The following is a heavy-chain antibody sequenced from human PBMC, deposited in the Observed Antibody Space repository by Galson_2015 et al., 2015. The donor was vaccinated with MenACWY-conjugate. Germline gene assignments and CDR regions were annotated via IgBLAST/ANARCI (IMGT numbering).Heavy chain of an antibody. CDR1: GFTFSSYG. V-gene: IGHV3-30*18. CDR2: ISYDGSNK. D-gene: IGHD4-17*01. Sequence: SLRLSCAASGFTFSSYGMHWVRQAPGKGLEWGAVISYDGSNKYYADSVKGRFTISRDNSKNTLYLQMNSLRAEDTAVYYCAKAHDYGDGDYYFDYWGQGTLVTVSS. J-gene: IGHJ4*02. CDR3: AKAHDYGDGDYYFDY.